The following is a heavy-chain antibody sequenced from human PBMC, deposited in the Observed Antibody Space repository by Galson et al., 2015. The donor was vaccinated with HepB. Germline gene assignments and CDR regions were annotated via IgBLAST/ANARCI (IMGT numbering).Heavy chain of an antibody. J-gene: IGHJ4*02. Sequence: SLRLSCAASDFTFSSYTMNWVRQAPGKGLEWVSSISSSSTYIHYADSVRGRFTISRDNAKNSLYLQINSLRAEDTAVFYCVAGPDYGDYGQDYWGQGTLVTVSS. D-gene: IGHD4-17*01. CDR3: VAGPDYGDYGQDY. CDR2: ISSSSTYI. CDR1: DFTFSSYT. V-gene: IGHV3-21*01.